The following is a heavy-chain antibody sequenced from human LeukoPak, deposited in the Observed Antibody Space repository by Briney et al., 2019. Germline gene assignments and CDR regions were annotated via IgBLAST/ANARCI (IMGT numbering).Heavy chain of an antibody. CDR1: GFTFSNYG. J-gene: IGHJ4*02. CDR3: AKPDDSSGYYYGYYFDY. D-gene: IGHD3-22*01. Sequence: QSGGSLRLSCAASGFTFSNYGMNWVRQAPGKGLEWVAFIRYDGSNKYYADSVKGRFTISRDNSKNTLYLQMNSLRPEDTAVYCCAKPDDSSGYYYGYYFDYWGQGTLVTVSS. V-gene: IGHV3-30*02. CDR2: IRYDGSNK.